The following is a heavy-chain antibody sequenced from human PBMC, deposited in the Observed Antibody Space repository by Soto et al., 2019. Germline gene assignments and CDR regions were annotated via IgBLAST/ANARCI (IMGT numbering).Heavy chain of an antibody. V-gene: IGHV1-8*01. CDR2: MSPNSENK. CDR1: GYTFTNFD. Sequence: GASVKVSCKTSGYTFTNFDVNWVRQAAGQGLEWMGWMSPNSENKGYAQKFQGRVSMTRDTSITTAYMELSSLRPEDTAVYYCVRGFCSNCNTGGYNWFDFWGQGTVVTVSS. J-gene: IGHJ5*01. D-gene: IGHD1-1*01. CDR3: VRGFCSNCNTGGYNWFDF.